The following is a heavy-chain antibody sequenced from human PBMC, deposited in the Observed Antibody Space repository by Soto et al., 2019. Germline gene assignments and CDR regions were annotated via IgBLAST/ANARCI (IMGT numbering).Heavy chain of an antibody. CDR3: ARDQLEGNWFDP. V-gene: IGHV4-30-2*01. Sequence: SETLSLTCTVSGASMSSGGYYWSWIRQPPGKGLEWIGYIHHSGSTLYNPSLKSRVTISVDKSKNQFSLKLSSVTAADTAVYYCARDQLEGNWFDPWGQGTLVTVSS. CDR1: GASMSSGGYY. D-gene: IGHD1-1*01. CDR2: IHHSGST. J-gene: IGHJ5*02.